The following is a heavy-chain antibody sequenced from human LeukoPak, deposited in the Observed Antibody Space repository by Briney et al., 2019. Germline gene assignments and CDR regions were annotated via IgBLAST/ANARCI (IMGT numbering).Heavy chain of an antibody. J-gene: IGHJ3*02. V-gene: IGHV3-30*04. CDR2: ISYDGSNK. D-gene: IGHD3-22*01. CDR1: GFTFSSYA. CDR3: AKEADSSGYYSNAFDI. Sequence: GGSLRLSCAASGFTFSSYAMHWVRQAPGKGLEWVAVISYDGSNKYYADSVKGRFTISRDNSKNTLYLQMNSLRAEDTAVYYCAKEADSSGYYSNAFDIWGQGTMVTVSS.